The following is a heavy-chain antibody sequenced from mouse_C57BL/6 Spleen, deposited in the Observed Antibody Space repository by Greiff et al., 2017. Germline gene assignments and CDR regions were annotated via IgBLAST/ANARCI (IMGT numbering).Heavy chain of an antibody. J-gene: IGHJ4*01. CDR3: TGGYGSSYDYAMDY. V-gene: IGHV1-80*01. D-gene: IGHD1-1*01. CDR2: IYPGDGDT. Sequence: QVHVKQSGAELVKPGASVTISCKASGYAFSSYWMNWVKQRPGKGLEWIGQIYPGDGDTNYNGKLKGKATLTADKSSSTAYMQHSSLTSEDAAVYCCTGGYGSSYDYAMDYWGQGTSVTVSS. CDR1: GYAFSSYW.